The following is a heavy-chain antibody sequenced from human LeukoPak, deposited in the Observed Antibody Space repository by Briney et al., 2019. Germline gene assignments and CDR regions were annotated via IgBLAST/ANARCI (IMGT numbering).Heavy chain of an antibody. D-gene: IGHD1-26*01. Sequence: SVKVSCKASGGAFSSYAISWVRQAPGQGLEWMGGIIPIFGTANYAQKFQGRVTITTDESTSTAYMELSSLRSEDTAVYYCASRKSGSYGGGYFDYWGQGTLVTVSS. CDR2: IIPIFGTA. CDR1: GGAFSSYA. CDR3: ASRKSGSYGGGYFDY. J-gene: IGHJ4*02. V-gene: IGHV1-69*05.